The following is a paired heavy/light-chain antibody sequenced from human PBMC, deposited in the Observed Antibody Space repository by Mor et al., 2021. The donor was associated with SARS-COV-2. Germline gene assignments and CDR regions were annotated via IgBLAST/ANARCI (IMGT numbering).Light chain of an antibody. CDR3: QQTYSTPFT. J-gene: IGKJ2*01. Sequence: DIQMTQSPSSLSASVGDRVTITCRASQSIASYLNWYQQKPGKAPNLLIYAASTLQSGVPSRFSGSGSGTDFTLAISSLQPEDFATYYCQQTYSTPFTFGQGTKLEIK. V-gene: IGKV1-39*01. CDR1: QSIASY. CDR2: AAS.
Heavy chain of an antibody. CDR1: GASISSNSW. V-gene: IGHV4-4*02. J-gene: IGHJ5*02. CDR2: IYHSGST. Sequence: QVQLQESGPGLVKPSGTLSLTCAVSGASISSNSWWSWVRQSPGKGLEWIGEIYHSGSTNYNSSLTSRLTISVDKSKNQFSLKLRSLTAADTAVYYCARRGLRARENWFDTWGQGTLVTVSS. CDR3: ARRGLRARENWFDT.